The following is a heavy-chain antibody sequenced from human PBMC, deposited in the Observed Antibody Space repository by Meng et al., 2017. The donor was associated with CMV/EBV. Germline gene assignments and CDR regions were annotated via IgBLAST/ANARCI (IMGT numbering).Heavy chain of an antibody. D-gene: IGHD1-7*01. J-gene: IGHJ6*02. CDR3: ARDRIGYNWNYDYYYYGMDV. V-gene: IGHV3-48*03. Sequence: GESLKISCAAPGFTFSSYEMNWVRQAPGKGLEWVSYISSSGSTIHYADSVKGRFPISRDNAKNSLYLQMNSLRAEDTAVYYCARDRIGYNWNYDYYYYGMDVWGQGTTVTVSS. CDR2: ISSSGSTI. CDR1: GFTFSSYE.